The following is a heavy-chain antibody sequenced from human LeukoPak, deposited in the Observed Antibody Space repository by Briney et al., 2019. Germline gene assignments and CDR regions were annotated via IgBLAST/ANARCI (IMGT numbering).Heavy chain of an antibody. D-gene: IGHD3-10*01. Sequence: GGSLRLSCEASGFTFSGYEMNWVRQAPGKGLEWISYICGRGITTYSADSVKGRFTISRDNAKNLLYLQMNSLRAEDTAVYYCARYYYYGSRNYFDYWGQGTLVTVSS. J-gene: IGHJ4*02. CDR3: ARYYYYGSRNYFDY. V-gene: IGHV3-48*03. CDR2: ICGRGITT. CDR1: GFTFSGYE.